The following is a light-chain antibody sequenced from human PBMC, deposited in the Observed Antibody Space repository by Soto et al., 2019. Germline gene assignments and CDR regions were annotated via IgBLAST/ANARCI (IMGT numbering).Light chain of an antibody. V-gene: IGKV1-5*01. J-gene: IGKJ3*01. CDR3: QQYDSRPNT. Sequence: DIQMTQSPSCLSAYVRYRVTITGLASQSISSWLAWYQQKPGKAPKLLIYDASSLESGVPSRFSGSGSGTEFTLTISSLQPDDFATYYCQQYDSRPNTLGHGTKVDIK. CDR1: QSISSW. CDR2: DAS.